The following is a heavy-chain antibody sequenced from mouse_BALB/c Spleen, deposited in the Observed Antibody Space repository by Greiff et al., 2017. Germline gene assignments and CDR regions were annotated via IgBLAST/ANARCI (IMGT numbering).Heavy chain of an antibody. CDR2: INPYNGAT. J-gene: IGHJ2*01. CDR3: ARIYYGYGGDY. CDR1: GYSFTGYY. Sequence: EVQLQQSGPELVKPGASVKISCKASGYSFTGYYMHWVKQSHVKSLEWIGRINPYNGATSYNQNFKDKASLTVDKSSSTAYMELHSLTSEDSAVYYCARIYYGYGGDYWGQGTTLTVSS. D-gene: IGHD2-2*01. V-gene: IGHV1-26*01.